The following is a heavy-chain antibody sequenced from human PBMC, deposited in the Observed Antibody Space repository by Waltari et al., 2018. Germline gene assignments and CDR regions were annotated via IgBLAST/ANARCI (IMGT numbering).Heavy chain of an antibody. CDR1: GDSITGHD. CDR3: ARGLEMATQVIFDY. V-gene: IGHV4-4*09. J-gene: IGHJ4*02. CDR2: INGRKMSHY. D-gene: IGHD3-3*01. Sequence: QVQLQESGPGVVKPSETLSLTCVVSGDSITGHDYSWIRQPPGKGLEWIGCINGRKMSHYTYNPSLKSRVTISVDTSKNQFSLKLSSVTAADTAVYYCARGLEMATQVIFDYWGQGTLVTVSS.